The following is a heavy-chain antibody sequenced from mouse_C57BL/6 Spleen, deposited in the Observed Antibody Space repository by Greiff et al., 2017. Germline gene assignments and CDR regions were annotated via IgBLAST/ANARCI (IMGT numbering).Heavy chain of an antibody. J-gene: IGHJ4*01. CDR2: ISYDGSN. CDR3: ASRRDAMDY. V-gene: IGHV3-6*01. CDR1: GYSITSGYY. Sequence: EVKLQESGPGLVKPSQSLSLTCSVTGYSITSGYYWNWIRQFPGNKLEWMGYISYDGSNNYNPSLKNRISITRDPSKNQFFLKLNSVTTEDTATYYCASRRDAMDYWGQGTSVTVSS.